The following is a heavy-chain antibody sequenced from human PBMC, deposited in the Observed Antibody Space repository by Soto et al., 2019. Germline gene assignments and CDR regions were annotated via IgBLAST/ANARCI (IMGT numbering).Heavy chain of an antibody. V-gene: IGHV1-69*13. Sequence: SVKVSCKASGYTFTSYDINWVRQAAGQGLEWMGGIIPIFGTANYAQKFQGRVTITADESTSTAYMELSSLRSEDTAVYYCARDQQAGQLATFDYWGQGTLVTVSS. J-gene: IGHJ4*02. CDR3: ARDQQAGQLATFDY. CDR1: GYTFTSYD. CDR2: IIPIFGTA. D-gene: IGHD6-13*01.